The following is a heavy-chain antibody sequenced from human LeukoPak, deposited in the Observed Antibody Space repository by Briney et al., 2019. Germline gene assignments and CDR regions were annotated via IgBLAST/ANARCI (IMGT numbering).Heavy chain of an antibody. V-gene: IGHV1-69*04. CDR2: IIPIFGIA. Sequence: SVKVSCKASGGTFSSYAISWVRQAPGQGLEWMGRIIPIFGIANYAQKFQGRVTITADKSTSTAYMELSSLRSEDTAVYYCARGVRGYSYGYYHGAFDIWGQGTMVTVSS. J-gene: IGHJ3*02. CDR3: ARGVRGYSYGYYHGAFDI. CDR1: GGTFSSYA. D-gene: IGHD5-18*01.